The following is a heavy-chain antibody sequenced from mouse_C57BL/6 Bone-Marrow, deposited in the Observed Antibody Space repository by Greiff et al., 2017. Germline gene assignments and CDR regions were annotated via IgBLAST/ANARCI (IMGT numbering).Heavy chain of an antibody. CDR3: AREGYIMDY. V-gene: IGHV1-54*01. Sequence: QVQLQQSGAELVRPGTSVKVSCKASGYAFTNYLIEWVKQRPGQGLEWIGVINPGSGGTNYNEKFKGKATLTADKSSSTAYMQLSSLTSEDSAVYFCAREGYIMDYWGQGTSVTVSS. CDR1: GYAFTNYL. D-gene: IGHD3-2*02. CDR2: INPGSGGT. J-gene: IGHJ4*01.